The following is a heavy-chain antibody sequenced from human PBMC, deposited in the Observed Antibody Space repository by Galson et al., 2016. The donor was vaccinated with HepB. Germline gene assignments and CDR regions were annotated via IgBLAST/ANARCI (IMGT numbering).Heavy chain of an antibody. D-gene: IGHD6-19*01. CDR3: ARGSGWLLDR. J-gene: IGHJ5*02. CDR1: GFSLSTSAAG. CDR2: IYWDDNE. V-gene: IGHV2-5*02. Sequence: PALVKPTQTLTLTCTFSGFSLSTSAAGVGWIRQAPGKAPEWLAFIYWDDNEHYSPSLESRLTITKDTSKNQVVLTMTNMDPVDTGTYYCARGSGWLLDRWGQGTLVTVSS.